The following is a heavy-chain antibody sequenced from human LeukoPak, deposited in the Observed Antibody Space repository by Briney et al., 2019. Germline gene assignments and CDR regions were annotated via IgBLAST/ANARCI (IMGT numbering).Heavy chain of an antibody. D-gene: IGHD3-22*01. CDR1: GGSISSSSYY. CDR2: IYYSGST. V-gene: IGHV4-39*01. CDR3: ARGRKYYYDSSGYYPLLYYYYGMDV. Sequence: SETLSLTCTVSGGSISSSSYYWGWIRQPPGKGLEWIGSIYYSGSTYYNPSLKSRVTISVDTSKNQFSLKLSSVTAADTAVYYCARGRKYYYDSSGYYPLLYYYYGMDVWGQGTTVTVSS. J-gene: IGHJ6*02.